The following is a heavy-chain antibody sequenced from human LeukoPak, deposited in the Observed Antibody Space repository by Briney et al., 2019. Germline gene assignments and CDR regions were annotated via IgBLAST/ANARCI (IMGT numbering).Heavy chain of an antibody. V-gene: IGHV4-38-2*01. D-gene: IGHD3-9*01. CDR3: ARTTPDILTGYYRYNWFDP. CDR1: GYSISSGYY. CDR2: IYHSGST. J-gene: IGHJ5*02. Sequence: SETLSLTCAVSGYSISSGYYWGWIRQPPGKGLEWIGSIYHSGSTYYNPSFKSRVTISVDTSKNQFSLKLSSVTAADTAVYYCARTTPDILTGYYRYNWFDPWGQGTLVTVSS.